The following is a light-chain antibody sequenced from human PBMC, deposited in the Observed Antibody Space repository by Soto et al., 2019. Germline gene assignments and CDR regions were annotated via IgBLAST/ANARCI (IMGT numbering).Light chain of an antibody. J-gene: IGKJ4*01. V-gene: IGKV4-1*01. Sequence: DIVMTQSPDSLAVSLGERATINCKSSQSLLYSSNNKNDLAWYQQKPGQPPKLLIYWASTRQSGVPDRFSGSGSGTDFTLTINSLQAEDVAIYYCQQYYSSPLTFDGGTTVEIE. CDR1: QSLLYSSNNKND. CDR3: QQYYSSPLT. CDR2: WAS.